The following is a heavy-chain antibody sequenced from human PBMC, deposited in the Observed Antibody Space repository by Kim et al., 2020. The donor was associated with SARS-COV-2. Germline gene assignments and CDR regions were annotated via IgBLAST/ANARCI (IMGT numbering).Heavy chain of an antibody. Sequence: GGSLRLSCEASGFTFSFYSMTWVRLAPGKGLEWLSYISSTSSAIYYADSVKGRFTISRDNARNSVYLEINSLRAEDTAVYYCARNSDYDFGPFDSWGQEPWSASPQ. CDR2: ISSTSSAI. V-gene: IGHV3-48*01. CDR1: GFTFSFYS. CDR3: ARNSDYDFGPFDS. D-gene: IGHD5-12*01. J-gene: IGHJ4*01.